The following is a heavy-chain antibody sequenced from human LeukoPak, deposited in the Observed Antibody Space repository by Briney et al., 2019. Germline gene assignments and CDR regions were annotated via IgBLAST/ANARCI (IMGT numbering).Heavy chain of an antibody. D-gene: IGHD6-13*01. J-gene: IGHJ5*02. CDR2: IYYSGST. V-gene: IGHV4-59*01. CDR1: GGSISSYY. CDR3: ARDSIAAAGAFWFDP. Sequence: SETLSLTCTVSGGSISSYYWSWLRQPPGKGLEGIGYIYYSGSTNYNPSLTSRVTISVDTSKNQFSLKLSSVTAADTAVYYCARDSIAAAGAFWFDPWGQGTLVTVSS.